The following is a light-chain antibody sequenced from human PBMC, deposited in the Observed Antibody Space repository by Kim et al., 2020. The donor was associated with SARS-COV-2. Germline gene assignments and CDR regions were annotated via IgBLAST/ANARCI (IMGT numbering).Light chain of an antibody. CDR3: QAWDTSTAV. CDR2: QDT. CDR1: KLGDEF. V-gene: IGLV3-1*01. Sequence: YELTQPPSVSVSPGQTASISCSGDKLGDEFACWYQQKPGQSPVLVIYQDTKRPSGIPERFSGSNSGNTATLTISGTQAMDEADYYCQAWDTSTAVFGGGTQLTVL. J-gene: IGLJ3*02.